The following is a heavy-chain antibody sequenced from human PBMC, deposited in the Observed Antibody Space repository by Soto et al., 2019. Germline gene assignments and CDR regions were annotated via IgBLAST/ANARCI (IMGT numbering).Heavy chain of an antibody. Sequence: GGSLRLSCAASRFTFSSYAMSWVHQAPGKGLEWVSAISGSGGSTYYADSVKGRFTISRDNSKNTLYLQMNSLRAEDTAVYYCAKEGDGRVVVVAATIDYWGQGTLVTVSS. CDR3: AKEGDGRVVVVAATIDY. D-gene: IGHD2-15*01. V-gene: IGHV3-23*01. J-gene: IGHJ4*02. CDR1: RFTFSSYA. CDR2: ISGSGGST.